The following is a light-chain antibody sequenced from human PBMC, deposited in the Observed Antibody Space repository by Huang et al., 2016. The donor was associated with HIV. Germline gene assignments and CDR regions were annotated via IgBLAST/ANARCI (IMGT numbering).Light chain of an antibody. CDR1: QDITNY. Sequence: DIQMTQSPSSLSASVGDRLTITCQASQDITNYLNWYQQKPGKAPKLLIYDASNLETGVPSRFSGSGSWTDFTFTISSLQPEDVATYYCQHYTNLPPSLTFGGGTKVEIK. V-gene: IGKV1-33*01. CDR2: DAS. J-gene: IGKJ4*01. CDR3: QHYTNLPPSLT.